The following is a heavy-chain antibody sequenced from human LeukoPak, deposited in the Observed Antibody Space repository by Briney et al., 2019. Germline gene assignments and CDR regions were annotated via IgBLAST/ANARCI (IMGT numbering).Heavy chain of an antibody. D-gene: IGHD3-10*01. J-gene: IGHJ5*02. CDR3: ARDLSGGFDH. CDR1: GFTFSRYA. Sequence: GGSLRLSCVASGFTFSRYAMHWVRQAPGKGLEWVTVISYDGSNKFYADSVKGRFTISRDSSKNTLYLQMNSLRAEDTAVYYCARDLSGGFDHWGQGSLVTVSS. V-gene: IGHV3-30-3*01. CDR2: ISYDGSNK.